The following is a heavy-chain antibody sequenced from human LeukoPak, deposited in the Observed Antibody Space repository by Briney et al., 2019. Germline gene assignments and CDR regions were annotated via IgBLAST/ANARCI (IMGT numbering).Heavy chain of an antibody. J-gene: IGHJ2*01. CDR3: ARVSSSWYQDWYFDL. Sequence: SQTLSLTCTVSGGSISSGSYYWSWIRQPAGKGLEWIGRIETSGNTNYKPSLKSRVTMSVDTSKNQFSLKLSSVTAADTAVYYCARVSSSWYQDWYFDLWGRGTLVTVSS. CDR2: IETSGNT. CDR1: GGSISSGSYY. V-gene: IGHV4-61*02. D-gene: IGHD6-13*01.